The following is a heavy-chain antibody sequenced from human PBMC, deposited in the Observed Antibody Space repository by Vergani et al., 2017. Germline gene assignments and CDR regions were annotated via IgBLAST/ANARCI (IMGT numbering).Heavy chain of an antibody. Sequence: QITLKESGPTLVKPTQPLTLTCTFPGFPLNTRGASVAWIRQPPGKALDWLALIYWNDDQHYSPSLNNRVTITKDTSKNQVVLTMTNMDPVDTATYYCAHGYSGGXCYSSLWFYDGIDVGGQGTTVTVSS. J-gene: IGHJ6*01. CDR1: GFPLNTRGAS. CDR3: AHGYSGGXCYSSLWFYDGIDV. CDR2: IYWNDDQ. D-gene: IGHD2-21*02. V-gene: IGHV2-5*01.